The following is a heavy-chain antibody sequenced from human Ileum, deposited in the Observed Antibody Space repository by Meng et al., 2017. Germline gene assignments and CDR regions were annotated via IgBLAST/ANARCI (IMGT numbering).Heavy chain of an antibody. D-gene: IGHD3-22*01. CDR1: GDPIRPYNW. Sequence: VQPLGSGPGSVNASGPLSLTCADAGDPIRPYNWWTWVSQSPEKGLEWIGEIYHSGRTNYNPSLTSRVTMSVAKSKKQISLNLSSVTAADTAVYYCATSGDNSGFYLGYWGPGILVTVSS. CDR2: IYHSGRT. CDR3: ATSGDNSGFYLGY. V-gene: IGHV4-4*02. J-gene: IGHJ4*02.